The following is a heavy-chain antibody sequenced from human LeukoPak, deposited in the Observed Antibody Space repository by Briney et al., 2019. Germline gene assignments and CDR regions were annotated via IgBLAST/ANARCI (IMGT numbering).Heavy chain of an antibody. D-gene: IGHD6-19*01. J-gene: IGHJ4*02. Sequence: ESLKISCKGSGYSFSSYWIGWVRQMPGKGLEWMGIIYPGDSDTRYSPSFQGQVTISADKSISTAYLQWSSLTASDTAMYYCARHRPYSSGWRHFDYWGQGTLVTVPS. CDR3: ARHRPYSSGWRHFDY. CDR2: IYPGDSDT. V-gene: IGHV5-51*01. CDR1: GYSFSSYW.